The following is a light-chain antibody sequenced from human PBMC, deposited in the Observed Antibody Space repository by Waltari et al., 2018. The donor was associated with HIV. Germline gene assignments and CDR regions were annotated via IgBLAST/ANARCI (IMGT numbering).Light chain of an antibody. J-gene: IGLJ2*01. Sequence: QSALTQPASVSGSPGQSITISCDLNDNEYVSWYQRHPGKAPKVIIYEVTNRPSGLSTRFSGSKSVNTATLTISGLQPEDEADYFCTSYISGTSPVFGRGTRVTVL. CDR2: EVT. CDR3: TSYISGTSPV. V-gene: IGLV2-14*01. CDR1: DLNDNEY.